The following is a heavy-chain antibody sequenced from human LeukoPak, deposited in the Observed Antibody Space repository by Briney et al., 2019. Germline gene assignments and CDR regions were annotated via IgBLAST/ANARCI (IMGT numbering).Heavy chain of an antibody. D-gene: IGHD3-3*01. V-gene: IGHV4-59*01. CDR2: TYDSGST. CDR3: ARAWSGYSSLDY. J-gene: IGHJ4*02. CDR1: GNSISNNY. Sequence: SETLSLTCSVSGNSISNNYWGWIRQPPGKGLEWIGYTYDSGSTSYNPSLKSRVTTSVDTSKNQFSLKVSSVTAADTAVYYCARAWSGYSSLDYWGQGTQVTVSS.